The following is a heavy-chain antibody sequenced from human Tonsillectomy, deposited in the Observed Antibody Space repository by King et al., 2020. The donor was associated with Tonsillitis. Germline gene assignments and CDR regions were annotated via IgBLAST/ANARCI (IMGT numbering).Heavy chain of an antibody. Sequence: VQLVESGGGLVQPGGSLRLSCAASGLTFSDSWMHWVRQAPGKGLIWVSRINSEGRSTSYADSVKGRFTFSRDNAKNTLFLQMNSLRAEDTAVYYCARGSFTTSTRPDYWGLETLVTVSS. CDR2: INSEGRST. CDR3: ARGSFTTSTRPDY. V-gene: IGHV3-74*01. J-gene: IGHJ4*02. D-gene: IGHD6-6*01. CDR1: GLTFSDSW.